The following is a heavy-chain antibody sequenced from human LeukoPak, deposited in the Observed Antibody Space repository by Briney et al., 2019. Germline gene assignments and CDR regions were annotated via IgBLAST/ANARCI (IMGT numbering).Heavy chain of an antibody. Sequence: SETLSLTCTVSGGSISSSSYYWGWIRQPPGKGLEWIGSIYYSGGTYYNPSLKSRVTISVDTSKNQFSLKLSSVTAADTAVYYCARRDDYGGNSWGQGTLVTVSS. J-gene: IGHJ4*02. CDR1: GGSISSSSYY. CDR2: IYYSGGT. V-gene: IGHV4-39*01. CDR3: ARRDDYGGNS. D-gene: IGHD4-23*01.